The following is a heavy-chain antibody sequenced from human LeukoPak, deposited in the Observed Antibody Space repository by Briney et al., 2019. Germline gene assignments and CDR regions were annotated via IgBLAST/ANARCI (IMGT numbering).Heavy chain of an antibody. V-gene: IGHV3-7*01. Sequence: PGGSLRLSCAASGFSFTTYWMSWVRQAPGKGLEWVANINQDGTEKYYVDSVKGRFTISRDNAKNSLYLQTNSLRGEDTAVYYCAKLAKYFYGSETYYFFEHWGQGTPVTASS. D-gene: IGHD3-10*01. CDR3: AKLAKYFYGSETYYFFEH. CDR1: GFSFTTYW. J-gene: IGHJ4*02. CDR2: INQDGTEK.